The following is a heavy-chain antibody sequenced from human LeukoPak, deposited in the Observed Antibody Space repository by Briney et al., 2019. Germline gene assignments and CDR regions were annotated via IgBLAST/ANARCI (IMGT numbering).Heavy chain of an antibody. D-gene: IGHD1-26*01. J-gene: IGHJ4*02. Sequence: PGRSLRLSCAASGFTFSSYGMHWVRQAPGKGLEWVAVIWYDRSNKYYADSVKGRFTISRDNFKNTLYLQMNSLRAEDTAVYYCARDRGSYWDGGNDYWGQGTLVTVSS. V-gene: IGHV3-33*01. CDR1: GFTFSSYG. CDR2: IWYDRSNK. CDR3: ARDRGSYWDGGNDY.